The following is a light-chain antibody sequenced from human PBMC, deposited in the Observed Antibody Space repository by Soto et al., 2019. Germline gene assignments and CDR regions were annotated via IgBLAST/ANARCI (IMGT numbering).Light chain of an antibody. CDR1: QSISSW. V-gene: IGKV1-5*03. CDR3: LPFNRYRW. J-gene: IGKJ4*02. Sequence: GSVGRSVTITFRASQSISSWLAWYQQKPGKAPKLLIYKASSLESGVPSRFSGSGSGTEFTLTNSSVQPDDIATYSCLPFNRYRWFAAGTKVDIK. CDR2: KAS.